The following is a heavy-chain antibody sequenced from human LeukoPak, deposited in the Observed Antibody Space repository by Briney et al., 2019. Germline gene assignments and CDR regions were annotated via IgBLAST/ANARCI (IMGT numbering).Heavy chain of an antibody. D-gene: IGHD3-16*01. J-gene: IGHJ4*02. CDR2: ISGSGGST. CDR1: GFSFSIYG. Sequence: GGTLRLSCEASGFSFSIYGMSWVRQAPGKGLEWVSGISGSGGSTYYAEALTGRFTVSRDNSKNTLYLQMNSLRAEDTALYYCAKGGLRGGTYNDDFWGQGTLVTVSS. V-gene: IGHV3-23*01. CDR3: AKGGLRGGTYNDDF.